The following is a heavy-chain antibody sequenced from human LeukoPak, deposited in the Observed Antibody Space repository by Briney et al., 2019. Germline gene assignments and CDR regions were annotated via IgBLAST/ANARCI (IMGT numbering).Heavy chain of an antibody. V-gene: IGHV4-59*01. J-gene: IGHJ4*02. D-gene: IGHD5-18*01. CDR3: ARDAEHSYGRYFAY. Sequence: PSETLSLICTVSGGSISTYYWNWIRKTPGKGLEWIGFMQYTGNSKYNPSIKSRVTMLVDTSNNQFSLKLTSVTAADTAVYYCARDAEHSYGRYFAYWGQGIPVTVSS. CDR1: GGSISTYY. CDR2: MQYTGNS.